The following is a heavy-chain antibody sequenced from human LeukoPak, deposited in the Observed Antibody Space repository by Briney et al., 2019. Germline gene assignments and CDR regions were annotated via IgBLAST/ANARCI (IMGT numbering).Heavy chain of an antibody. J-gene: IGHJ4*02. CDR3: ARAYSSGWYVYY. V-gene: IGHV3-7*01. CDR1: GFTFSSYW. CDR2: IKQDGSEK. D-gene: IGHD6-19*01. Sequence: GGSLRLSCAASGFTFSSYWMSWVRQAPGKGLEWVANIKQDGSEKYYVDSVKGRFAISRDNAKSSLYLQMNSLRAEDTAVYYCARAYSSGWYVYYWGQGTLVTVSS.